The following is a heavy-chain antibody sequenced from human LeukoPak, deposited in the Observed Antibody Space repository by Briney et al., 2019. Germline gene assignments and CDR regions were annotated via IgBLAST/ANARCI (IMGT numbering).Heavy chain of an antibody. CDR3: TRDPPPFN. CDR1: GFTFGDYT. CDR2: IRSKGYGGTP. V-gene: IGHV3-49*04. J-gene: IGHJ4*02. D-gene: IGHD3-3*02. Sequence: GGSLRLSCTASGFTFGDYTMTWVRQAPGKGLEWVGFIRSKGYGGTPEYAASVKGRFIVSRDDSKSIAYLQMNSLKTEDTAVYYCTRDPPPFNWGQGTLVTASS.